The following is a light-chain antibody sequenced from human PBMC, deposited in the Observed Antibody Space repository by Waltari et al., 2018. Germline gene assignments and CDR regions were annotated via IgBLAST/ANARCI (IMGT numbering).Light chain of an antibody. V-gene: IGKV3-20*01. J-gene: IGKJ1*01. CDR2: GAS. Sequence: EIVLTQSPGTLSLSPGERATLSCRASHSVSSSYLAWYEQKPGQAPSVLIHGASNRATGIPDRFSGSGSGTDFTLTISRLEPEDFAVYYCQQYGSSPWTFGQGTKVEIK. CDR3: QQYGSSPWT. CDR1: HSVSSSY.